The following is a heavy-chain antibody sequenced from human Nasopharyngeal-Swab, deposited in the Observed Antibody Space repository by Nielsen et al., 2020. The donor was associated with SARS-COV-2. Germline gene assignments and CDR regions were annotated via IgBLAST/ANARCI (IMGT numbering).Heavy chain of an antibody. V-gene: IGHV4-59*01. CDR3: ARGYYDSSGWVDYYYYYMDV. CDR1: GGSISSYY. Sequence: ETLSLTCTVSGGSISSYYWSWIRQPPGKGLEWIGYIYYSGSTNYNPSLKSRVTISVDTSKNQFSLKLSSVTAADTAVYYCARGYYDSSGWVDYYYYYMDVWGKGTTVTVSS. D-gene: IGHD3-22*01. J-gene: IGHJ6*03. CDR2: IYYSGST.